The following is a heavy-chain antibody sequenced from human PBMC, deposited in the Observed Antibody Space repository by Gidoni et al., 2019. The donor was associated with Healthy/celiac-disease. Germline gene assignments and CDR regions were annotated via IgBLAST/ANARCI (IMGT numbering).Heavy chain of an antibody. J-gene: IGHJ4*02. CDR3: AREAGPYNWNSVDY. CDR1: GGSISSGDYY. V-gene: IGHV4-30-4*01. D-gene: IGHD1-7*01. Sequence: QVQLQASGQGLVKPSQTLSLRCTVPGGSISSGDYYWSWIRPPPGKGLEWIGYIYSSGSTYYHPSLQSRVTISVDTSKNQFSLKLSSVTAPDTAVYYCAREAGPYNWNSVDYWGQGTLVTVSS. CDR2: IYSSGST.